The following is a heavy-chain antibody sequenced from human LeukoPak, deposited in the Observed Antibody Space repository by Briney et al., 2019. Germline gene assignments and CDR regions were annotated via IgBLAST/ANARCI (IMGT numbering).Heavy chain of an antibody. J-gene: IGHJ4*02. Sequence: GGSLRLSCTASGFTFSSYWMNWVRQAPGKGLEWVANIKQDGSERYYVDSVKGRFTISRDNAKKSLYLQMNSLRAEDTAVYYCARETEMANLDYWGQGTLDTVSS. CDR3: ARETEMANLDY. D-gene: IGHD5-24*01. CDR2: IKQDGSER. V-gene: IGHV3-7*04. CDR1: GFTFSSYW.